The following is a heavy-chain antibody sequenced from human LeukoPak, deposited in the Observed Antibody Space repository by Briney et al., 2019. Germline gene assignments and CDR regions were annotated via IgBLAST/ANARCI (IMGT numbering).Heavy chain of an antibody. V-gene: IGHV3-48*01. J-gene: IGHJ4*02. CDR1: GFTLCSFG. CDR2: ISSSSSTI. D-gene: IGHD3-22*01. Sequence: GRSLSLSCALSGFTLCSFGMNWVRQAARKGRESCSYISSSSSTIYYADSVKARFTISRDNAKNSLYLQMTSLRAENTAVYSCAREYYDSSGHNSWGQGTLVTVSS. CDR3: AREYYDSSGHNS.